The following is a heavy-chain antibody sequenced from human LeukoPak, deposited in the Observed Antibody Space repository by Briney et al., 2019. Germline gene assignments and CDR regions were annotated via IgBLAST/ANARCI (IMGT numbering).Heavy chain of an antibody. Sequence: GGSLGLSCAASGFTFSDYYMSWIRQAPGKGLEWVSYISSSSSYTNYADSVKGRFTISRDNSKNTLYLQMNGLRAEDTAVYYCAKEGSMKGAFDIWGQGTMVTVSS. V-gene: IGHV3-11*05. CDR1: GFTFSDYY. CDR3: AKEGSMKGAFDI. CDR2: ISSSSSYT. J-gene: IGHJ3*02. D-gene: IGHD3-10*01.